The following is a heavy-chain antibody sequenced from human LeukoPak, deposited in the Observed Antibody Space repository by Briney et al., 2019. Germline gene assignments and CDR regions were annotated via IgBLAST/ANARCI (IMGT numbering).Heavy chain of an antibody. CDR2: IYYGGST. J-gene: IGHJ3*02. CDR3: ARGNSGNDAFDI. V-gene: IGHV4-59*01. CDR1: GGSISSYY. D-gene: IGHD6-19*01. Sequence: SETLSLTCTVSGGSISSYYWSWIRQPPGKGLEWIGYIYYGGSTNYNPSLKSRVTISVDTSKNQFSLKLSSVTAADTAVYYCARGNSGNDAFDIWGQGTMVTVSS.